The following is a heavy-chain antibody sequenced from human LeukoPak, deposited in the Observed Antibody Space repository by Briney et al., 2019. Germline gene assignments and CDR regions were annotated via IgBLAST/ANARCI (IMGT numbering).Heavy chain of an antibody. V-gene: IGHV4-34*01. CDR3: AAEGYGMDV. Sequence: SETLSLTCTVSGGSISSYYWSWIRQPPGKGLEWIGEINHSGSTNYNPSLKSRVTISVDTSKNQFSLKLSSVTAADTAVYYCAAEGYGMDVWGKGTTVTVSS. CDR1: GGSISSYY. J-gene: IGHJ6*04. CDR2: INHSGST.